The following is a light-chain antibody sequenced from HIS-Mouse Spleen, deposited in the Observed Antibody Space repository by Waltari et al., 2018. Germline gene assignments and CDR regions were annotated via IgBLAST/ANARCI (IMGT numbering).Light chain of an antibody. CDR3: SSYTSSSTF. V-gene: IGLV2-14*01. CDR1: SSDVGGYNY. Sequence: QSALTQPASVSGSPGQSITISCTGTSSDVGGYNYVSWYQQHLGKAPKLMIYEASSRPSGVSSLFSRSKSGNTASLTISGLQAEDEADYYCSSYTSSSTFFGTGTKVTVL. J-gene: IGLJ1*01. CDR2: EAS.